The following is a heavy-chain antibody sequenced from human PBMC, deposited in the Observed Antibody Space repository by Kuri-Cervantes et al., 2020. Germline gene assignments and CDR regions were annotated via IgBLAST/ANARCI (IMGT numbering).Heavy chain of an antibody. J-gene: IGHJ2*01. CDR3: ARRGLWVITSYWYFDL. CDR2: IYHSGST. Sequence: SQTLSLTCAVSGGSISSGGYSWSWIRQPPGKGLVWIGYIYHSGSTYFNPSLKSRVTISVDRSKDQFSLKLSSVTAADTAVYYCARRGLWVITSYWYFDLWGRGTLVTVSS. V-gene: IGHV4-30-2*01. D-gene: IGHD3-22*01. CDR1: GGSISSGGYS.